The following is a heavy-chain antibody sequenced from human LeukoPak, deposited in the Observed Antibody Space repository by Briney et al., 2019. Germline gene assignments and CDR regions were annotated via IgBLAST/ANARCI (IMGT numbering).Heavy chain of an antibody. J-gene: IGHJ4*02. CDR3: ARDLVYCSSTRCYTGLDY. V-gene: IGHV1-18*01. CDR2: ISAYNGNT. CDR1: GYTFTSYG. Sequence: ASVKVSCKASGYTFTSYGISWVRQAPGQGLEWMGWISAYNGNTNYAQKLQGRVTMTTDTSTSTAYMELRSLRSDDTAVYYCARDLVYCSSTRCYTGLDYWGQGTLVTVSS. D-gene: IGHD2-2*02.